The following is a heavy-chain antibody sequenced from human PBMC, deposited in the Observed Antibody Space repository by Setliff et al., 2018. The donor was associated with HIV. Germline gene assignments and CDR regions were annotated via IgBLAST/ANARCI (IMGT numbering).Heavy chain of an antibody. V-gene: IGHV1-69*13. Sequence: GASVKVSCKASGGTFSSSAISWVRQAPGQGLEWMGGISPIFDTANYAQKFQGRVTITADESTSTAYMELSRLRSEDTAIYYCARDPYGYCSGKSCYLMNWGQGTLVTVSS. D-gene: IGHD2-2*03. CDR1: GGTFSSSA. CDR2: ISPIFDTA. CDR3: ARDPYGYCSGKSCYLMN. J-gene: IGHJ4*02.